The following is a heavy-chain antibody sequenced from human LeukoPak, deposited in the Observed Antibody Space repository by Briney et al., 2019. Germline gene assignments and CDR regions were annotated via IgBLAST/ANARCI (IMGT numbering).Heavy chain of an antibody. Sequence: GGSLRLSCAASGFTVSSNYMSWVRQAPGKGLEWVSVTYSGGSTYYADSVKGRFTISRDNSKNTLYLQMNSLRAEDTAVYYCARHSLTYYYDSSGYYGPGDYWGQGTLVTVSS. D-gene: IGHD3-22*01. J-gene: IGHJ4*02. CDR1: GFTVSSNY. CDR3: ARHSLTYYYDSSGYYGPGDY. CDR2: TYSGGST. V-gene: IGHV3-53*01.